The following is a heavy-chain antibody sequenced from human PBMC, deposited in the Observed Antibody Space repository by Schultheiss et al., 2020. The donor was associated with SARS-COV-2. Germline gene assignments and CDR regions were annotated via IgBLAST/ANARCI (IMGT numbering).Heavy chain of an antibody. V-gene: IGHV3-23*01. J-gene: IGHJ4*02. CDR3: ATQESSSWYFFDY. CDR2: IGATSSSP. CDR1: GFRFSSYA. Sequence: ESLKISCVASGFRFSSYAMSWVRQAPGKGLEWVSAIGATSSSPYYADSVKGRFTISRDNSKNTLYLQMNSLGPEDTAVYYCATQESSSWYFFDYWGQGTLVTVSS. D-gene: IGHD6-13*01.